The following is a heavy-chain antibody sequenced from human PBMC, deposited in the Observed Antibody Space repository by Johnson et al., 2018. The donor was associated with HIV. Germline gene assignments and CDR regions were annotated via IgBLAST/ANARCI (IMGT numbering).Heavy chain of an antibody. CDR3: AILEVVPAAIHSPDAFDI. CDR2: IYSGGST. Sequence: VQLVESGGGLVQPGGSLRLSCAASGFTVSSNYMSWVRQAPGKGLEWVSVIYSGGSTYYADSVKGRFTISRDNSKNTLYLQMNSLRDEDTAVYYCAILEVVPAAIHSPDAFDIWGQGTMVTVSS. D-gene: IGHD2-2*01. J-gene: IGHJ3*02. CDR1: GFTVSSNY. V-gene: IGHV3-66*01.